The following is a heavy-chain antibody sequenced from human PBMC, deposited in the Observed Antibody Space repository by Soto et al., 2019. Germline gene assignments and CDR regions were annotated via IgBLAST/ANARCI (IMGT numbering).Heavy chain of an antibody. J-gene: IGHJ4*02. Sequence: QVQLVESGGGVVQPGRSLRLSCAASGFTFSSYAMHWVRQAPGKGLEWVAVISYDGSNKYYADSVKGRFTISRDNSKNTLYLQMNSLRAEDTAVYYCAREVYYDSSGYYYNAAFDDWGQGTLVTVSS. CDR3: AREVYYDSSGYYYNAAFDD. D-gene: IGHD3-22*01. V-gene: IGHV3-30-3*01. CDR2: ISYDGSNK. CDR1: GFTFSSYA.